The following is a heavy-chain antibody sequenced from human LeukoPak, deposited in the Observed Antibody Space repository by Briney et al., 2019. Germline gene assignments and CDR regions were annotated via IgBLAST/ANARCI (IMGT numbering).Heavy chain of an antibody. CDR1: GYTFTGYY. V-gene: IGHV1-2*02. Sequence: GASVKVSCKASGYTFTGYYMHWVRQAPGQGLEWMGWINPNSGGTNYAQKFQGRVTMTRDTSISTAYMELSRLRSDDTAVYYCARLAYCGGDCPYYYYGMDVWGQGTTVTVSS. CDR3: ARLAYCGGDCPYYYYGMDV. D-gene: IGHD2-21*02. CDR2: INPNSGGT. J-gene: IGHJ6*02.